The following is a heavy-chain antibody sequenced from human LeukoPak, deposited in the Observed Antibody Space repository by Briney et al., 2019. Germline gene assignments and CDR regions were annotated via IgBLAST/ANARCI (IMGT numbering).Heavy chain of an antibody. V-gene: IGHV3-23*01. D-gene: IGHD2-21*02. CDR3: AKAVRSGGDQ. CDR2: MSGSGTTT. J-gene: IGHJ4*02. CDR1: GFSLSNYW. Sequence: PGGSLRLSCAASGFSLSNYWMNWVRQAPGKGLDWVAAMSGSGTTTYYADSVRGRFTISRDNSKNTLYLQMNSLRAEDTAIYYCAKAVRSGGDQWGQGTLVTVSS.